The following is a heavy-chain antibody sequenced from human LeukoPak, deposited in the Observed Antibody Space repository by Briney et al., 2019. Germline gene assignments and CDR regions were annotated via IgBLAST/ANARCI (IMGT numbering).Heavy chain of an antibody. CDR2: ISGSGGST. CDR3: AKTTLTGTTLGFGFDY. Sequence: GGSLRLSCAVSGFTFSSYAMSWVRQAPGKGLEWVSAISGSGGSTYYADSVKGRFTISRDNSKNTLYLQMNSLRAEDTAVYYCAKTTLTGTTLGFGFDYWGQGTLVTVSS. CDR1: GFTFSSYA. J-gene: IGHJ4*02. V-gene: IGHV3-23*01. D-gene: IGHD1-7*01.